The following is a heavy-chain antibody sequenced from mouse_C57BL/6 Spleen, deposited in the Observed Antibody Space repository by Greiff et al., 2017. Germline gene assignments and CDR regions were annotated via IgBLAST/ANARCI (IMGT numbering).Heavy chain of an antibody. CDR3: ARWGNYDYFDY. CDR1: GFTFSDYY. D-gene: IGHD2-1*01. CDR2: INYDGSST. V-gene: IGHV5-16*01. Sequence: EVQVVESEGGLVQPGSSMKLSCTASGFTFSDYYMAWVRQVPEKGLEWVANINYDGSSTYYLDSLKSRFIISRDNAKNILYLQMSSLKSEDTATYYCARWGNYDYFDYWGQGTTLTVSS. J-gene: IGHJ2*01.